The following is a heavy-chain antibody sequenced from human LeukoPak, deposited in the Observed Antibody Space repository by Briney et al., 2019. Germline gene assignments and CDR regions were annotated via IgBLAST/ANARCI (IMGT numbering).Heavy chain of an antibody. CDR2: IYTSGST. D-gene: IGHD5-24*01. CDR1: GGSISSGSYY. J-gene: IGHJ6*03. V-gene: IGHV4-61*02. CDR3: ARGGGMGHYYYYMDV. Sequence: SETLSLTCTVSGGSISSGSYYWSWIRQPAGKGLEWIGRIYTSGSTNYNPSLKSRVTISVDTSKNQFSLKLSSVPAADTAVYYCARGGGMGHYYYYMDVWGKGTTVTISS.